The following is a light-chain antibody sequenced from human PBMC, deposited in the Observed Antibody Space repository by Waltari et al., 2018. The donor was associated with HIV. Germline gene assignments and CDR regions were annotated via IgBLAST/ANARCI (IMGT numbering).Light chain of an antibody. V-gene: IGLV1-47*01. CDR1: RSDIGTNY. Sequence: QSVLTQPPSTSGTPGQTVTISCSGTRSDIGTNYVYWYQQVPGTAPKLLIYRTIQRPSGVPARFPGPKSGTSASLAISGLRSEDEAHYHCASWDDSLGGRWVFGGGTKLTVL. J-gene: IGLJ3*02. CDR2: RTI. CDR3: ASWDDSLGGRWV.